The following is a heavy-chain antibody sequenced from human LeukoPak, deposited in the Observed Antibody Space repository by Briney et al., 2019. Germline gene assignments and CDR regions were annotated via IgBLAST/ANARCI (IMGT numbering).Heavy chain of an antibody. V-gene: IGHV3-30-3*01. D-gene: IGHD2-21*02. CDR3: ARAIVVVTAILN. Sequence: PGRSLRLSCAASGFTFSDYAMHWVRQAPGKGLQWVAVISSDGSNKYYADSVKGRFTISRDNSKNTLYLQMNSLRAEDTAVYYCARAIVVVTAILNWGQGTLVTVSS. J-gene: IGHJ4*02. CDR1: GFTFSDYA. CDR2: ISSDGSNK.